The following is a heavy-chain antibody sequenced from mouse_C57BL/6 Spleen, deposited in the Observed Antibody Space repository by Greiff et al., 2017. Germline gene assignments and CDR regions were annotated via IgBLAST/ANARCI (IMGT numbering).Heavy chain of an antibody. D-gene: IGHD2-5*01. CDR1: GFTFSDYY. CDR3: AREGLYSNYVGYFDV. CDR2: INYDGSST. Sequence: EVQLVESEGGLVQPGSSMKLSCTASGFTFSDYYMAWVRQVPEKGLEWVANINYDGSSTYYLDSLKSRFIISRDNAKNILYLQMSSLKSEDTATYYCAREGLYSNYVGYFDVWGTGTTVTVSS. V-gene: IGHV5-16*01. J-gene: IGHJ1*03.